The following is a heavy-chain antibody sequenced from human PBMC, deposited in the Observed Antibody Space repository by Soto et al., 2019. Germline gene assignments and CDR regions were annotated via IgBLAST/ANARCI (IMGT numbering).Heavy chain of an antibody. J-gene: IGHJ6*02. D-gene: IGHD4-17*01. CDR1: GYTFTSYG. CDR2: ISAYNGNT. Sequence: ASVKVSCKASGYTFTSYGISWVRQAPGQGLEWMGWISAYNGNTNYAQKLQGRVTMTTDTSTSTAYMELRSLRSDDTAVYYCAREDSTVDDYYYYGMDVWGQGTTVTVSS. V-gene: IGHV1-18*01. CDR3: AREDSTVDDYYYYGMDV.